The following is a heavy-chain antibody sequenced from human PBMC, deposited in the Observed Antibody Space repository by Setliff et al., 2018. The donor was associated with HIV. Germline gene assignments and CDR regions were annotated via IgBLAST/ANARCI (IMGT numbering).Heavy chain of an antibody. CDR1: GFTPAFPFNSYW. Sequence: GGSLRLSCVGSGFTPAFPFNSYWMSWVRQAPGKGLEWVANIKEDGSETYFVDSLKGRFTASRDNAKNSLYLQMNSLRAEDTAVYYCASPYFVVYWGQGTLVTVSS. CDR3: ASPYFVVY. J-gene: IGHJ4*02. V-gene: IGHV3-7*01. CDR2: IKEDGSET. D-gene: IGHD2-21*01.